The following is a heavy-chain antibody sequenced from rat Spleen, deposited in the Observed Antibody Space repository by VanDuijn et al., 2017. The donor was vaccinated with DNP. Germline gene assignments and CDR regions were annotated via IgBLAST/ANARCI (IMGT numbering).Heavy chain of an antibody. J-gene: IGHJ2*01. CDR3: ARGNYPGINTFDH. D-gene: IGHD1-4*01. CDR1: GFTFSNSG. Sequence: EVQLVESGGGLVQPGRSLKLSCAASGFTFSNSGMAWVRQAPTKGLEWVASISTGGGHTYYRDSVKGRFTISRDDAKSSPYLQMNSLKPEDTATYYCARGNYPGINTFDHWGQGVMVTVSS. V-gene: IGHV5S13*01. CDR2: ISTGGGHT.